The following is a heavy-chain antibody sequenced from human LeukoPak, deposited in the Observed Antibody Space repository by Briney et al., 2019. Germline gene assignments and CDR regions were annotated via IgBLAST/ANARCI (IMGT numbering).Heavy chain of an antibody. J-gene: IGHJ4*02. CDR3: VREVAFYDY. Sequence: PGGSLRLSCAASGFTFSRFPMHWVRQAPGKGLEYVSAISREGGTTYYADSVKGRFTISRDNSKNTLYLQMGSLRAEDMAVYYCVREVAFYDYWGQGTLVTVPS. D-gene: IGHD2-15*01. CDR2: ISREGGTT. CDR1: GFTFSRFP. V-gene: IGHV3-64*02.